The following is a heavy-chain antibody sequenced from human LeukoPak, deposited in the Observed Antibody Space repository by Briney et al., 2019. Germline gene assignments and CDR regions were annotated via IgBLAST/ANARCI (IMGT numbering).Heavy chain of an antibody. CDR2: INHSGST. J-gene: IGHJ5*02. Sequence: PSETLSLTCAVYGGSFSGYYWSWIRQPPGKGLEWIGEINHSGSTNYNPSLKSRVTISVDTSKNQFSLKLSSVTAADTAVYCCARWTMVRGMYNWFDPWGQGTLVTVSS. CDR3: ARWTMVRGMYNWFDP. CDR1: GGSFSGYY. V-gene: IGHV4-34*01. D-gene: IGHD3-10*01.